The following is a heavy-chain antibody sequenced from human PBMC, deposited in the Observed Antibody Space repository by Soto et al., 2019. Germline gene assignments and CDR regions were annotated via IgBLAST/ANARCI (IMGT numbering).Heavy chain of an antibody. J-gene: IGHJ6*02. CDR2: INSDGSST. V-gene: IGHV3-74*01. D-gene: IGHD6-6*01. Sequence: AGGSLRLSCAAPGFTFRSYWTPWVRQAPGKGLVWVSRINSDGSSTSYADSVKGRFTISRDNAKNTLYLQMNSLRAEDTAVYYCAREAPSSIAARNRPRSYYYYGMDVWGQGTTVTVSS. CDR1: GFTFRSYW. CDR3: AREAPSSIAARNRPRSYYYYGMDV.